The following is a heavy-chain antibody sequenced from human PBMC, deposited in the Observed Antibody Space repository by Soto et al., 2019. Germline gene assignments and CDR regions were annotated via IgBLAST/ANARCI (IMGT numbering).Heavy chain of an antibody. V-gene: IGHV3-73*01. J-gene: IGHJ6*03. CDR3: SRQASDFWSGKPQYYMDV. CDR2: LRSTGNNYAT. Sequence: EVQLVESGGGLVQPGGSLKLSCAASGFAFSGSAMHWVRQASGKGLEWVGRLRSTGNNYATAYGASLKGRFTISRDDSKHTAYLQMNSLNTEDTAVYYCSRQASDFWSGKPQYYMDVWGKGTTVTVSS. CDR1: GFAFSGSA. D-gene: IGHD3-3*01.